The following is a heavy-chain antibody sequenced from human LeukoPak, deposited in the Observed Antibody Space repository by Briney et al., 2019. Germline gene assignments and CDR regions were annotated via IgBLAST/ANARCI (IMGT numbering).Heavy chain of an antibody. CDR1: GGTFSSYA. D-gene: IGHD3-9*01. V-gene: IGHV1-69*13. CDR3: AAGDFDWLGYGMDV. CDR2: IIPIFGTA. Sequence: ASVKVSCKASGGTFSSYAISWVRQAPGQGLEWMGGIIPIFGTANHAQKFQGRVTITADESTSTAYMELSSLRSEDTAVYYCAAGDFDWLGYGMDVWGQGTTVTVSS. J-gene: IGHJ6*02.